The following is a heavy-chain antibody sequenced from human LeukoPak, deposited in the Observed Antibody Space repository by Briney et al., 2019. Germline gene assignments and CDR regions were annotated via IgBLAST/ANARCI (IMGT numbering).Heavy chain of an antibody. Sequence: GESLKIPCKGSGYSLTSYWISWVRQMPGKGLEWMGRIDPSDSYTNYSPSFQGHVTISADKSISTAYLQWSSLKASDTAMYYCARRGTTMVRGVIIPFDYWGQGTLVTVSS. CDR3: ARRGTTMVRGVIIPFDY. CDR2: IDPSDSYT. CDR1: GYSLTSYW. D-gene: IGHD3-10*01. J-gene: IGHJ4*02. V-gene: IGHV5-10-1*01.